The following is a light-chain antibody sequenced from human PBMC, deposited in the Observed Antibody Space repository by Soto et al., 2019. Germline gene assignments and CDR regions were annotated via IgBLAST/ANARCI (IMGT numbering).Light chain of an antibody. Sequence: DIQMTQSPSSLSASVGDRVTITCRASQSISNYLNWYQQTPGKAPKLLIYAASSMQSGVPSRFSGSGSYTDFALTISSLQPDDSATYYCQQSFSPLLTFGQGTKVEV. CDR2: AAS. J-gene: IGKJ1*01. CDR1: QSISNY. CDR3: QQSFSPLLT. V-gene: IGKV1-39*01.